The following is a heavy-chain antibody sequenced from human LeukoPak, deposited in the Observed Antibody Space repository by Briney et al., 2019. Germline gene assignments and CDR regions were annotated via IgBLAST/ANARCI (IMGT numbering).Heavy chain of an antibody. CDR3: ARGGDFWSGYPHWGPSMFYYYGMDV. V-gene: IGHV1-46*01. J-gene: IGHJ6*02. D-gene: IGHD3-3*01. CDR2: INPSGGST. Sequence: ASVMVSCKASGYTFTSYYMHWVRQAPGQGLEWMGIINPSGGSTSYAQKFQGRVTMTRDTSTSTVYMELSSLRSEDTAVYYCARGGDFWSGYPHWGPSMFYYYGMDVWGQGTTVTVSS. CDR1: GYTFTSYY.